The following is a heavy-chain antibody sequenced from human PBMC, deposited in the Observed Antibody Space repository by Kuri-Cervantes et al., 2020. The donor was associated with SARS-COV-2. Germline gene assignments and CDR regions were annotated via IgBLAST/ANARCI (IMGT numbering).Heavy chain of an antibody. J-gene: IGHJ4*02. Sequence: SETLSLTCAVYGGSFSGYYWSWIRQPSGKGLEWIGEINHSGSTNYNPSLKSRVTISVDTSKNQFSLKLSSVTAADTAVYYCARGPLWSGYYMWGQGTLVTVSS. V-gene: IGHV4-34*01. CDR2: INHSGST. D-gene: IGHD3-3*01. CDR1: GGSFSGYY. CDR3: ARGPLWSGYYM.